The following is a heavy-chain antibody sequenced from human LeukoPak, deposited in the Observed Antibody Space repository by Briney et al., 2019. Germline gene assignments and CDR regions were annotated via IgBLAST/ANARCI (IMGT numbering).Heavy chain of an antibody. D-gene: IGHD6-6*01. Sequence: PGGSLRLSCAASGFTFSNYWIGWVRQMPGKGLEWMGIIYPGDSDTRYSPSFQGQVTISADKSISTAYLQWSSLKASDTAMYYCARSIAARWFDPWGQGTLVTVSS. CDR3: ARSIAARWFDP. CDR1: GFTFSNYW. J-gene: IGHJ5*02. V-gene: IGHV5-51*01. CDR2: IYPGDSDT.